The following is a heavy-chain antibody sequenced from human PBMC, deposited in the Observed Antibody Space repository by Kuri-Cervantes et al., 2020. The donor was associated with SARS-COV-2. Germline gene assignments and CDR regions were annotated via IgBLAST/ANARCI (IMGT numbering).Heavy chain of an antibody. Sequence: GGSLRLSCAASGFTFSSYSMNWVRQAPGKGLEWVSSISSSSSYIYYADSVKSRFTISRDNAKNSLYLQMNSLRAEDTAVYYCARGPYYDFWSGYLSVYYYYMDVWGKGTTVTVSS. D-gene: IGHD3-3*01. J-gene: IGHJ6*03. V-gene: IGHV3-21*01. CDR1: GFTFSSYS. CDR3: ARGPYYDFWSGYLSVYYYYMDV. CDR2: ISSSSSYI.